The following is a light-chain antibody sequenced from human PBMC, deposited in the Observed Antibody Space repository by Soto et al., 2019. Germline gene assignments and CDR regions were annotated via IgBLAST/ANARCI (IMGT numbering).Light chain of an antibody. Sequence: EIVMTQSPATLSVSPGERATLSCRASQSVSGNLAWYQLKPGQAPRLLIYDASTRATGIPARFSGSGSGTEFTLTISSPQSEDFAVYYCQHYNNWRRTFGQGTKVEIK. V-gene: IGKV3-15*01. CDR3: QHYNNWRRT. J-gene: IGKJ1*01. CDR2: DAS. CDR1: QSVSGN.